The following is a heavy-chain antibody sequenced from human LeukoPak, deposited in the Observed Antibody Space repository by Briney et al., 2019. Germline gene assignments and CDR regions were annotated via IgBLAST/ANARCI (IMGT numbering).Heavy chain of an antibody. V-gene: IGHV4-59*02. Sequence: PSETLSLTCTVSGGSVTRHFWSWIRQPPGKGLEWIGFVYHSGTTNYNPSLEGRVTISIDTSKNQFSLTLTSVTAADTAVYYCARSVLPQLEEYYFDYWGQGTLITVSS. CDR3: ARSVLPQLEEYYFDY. CDR2: VYHSGTT. D-gene: IGHD6-6*01. J-gene: IGHJ4*02. CDR1: GGSVTRHF.